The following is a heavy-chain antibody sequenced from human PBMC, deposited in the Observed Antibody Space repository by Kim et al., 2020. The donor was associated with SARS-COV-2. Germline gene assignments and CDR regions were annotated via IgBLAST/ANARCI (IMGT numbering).Heavy chain of an antibody. Sequence: SLKSRVTISVDTSKNQFSLKLSSVTAADTAVYYCAREPVSMVGGRLPPDYWGQGTLVTVSS. J-gene: IGHJ4*02. CDR3: AREPVSMVGGRLPPDY. D-gene: IGHD1-1*01. V-gene: IGHV4-30-2*04.